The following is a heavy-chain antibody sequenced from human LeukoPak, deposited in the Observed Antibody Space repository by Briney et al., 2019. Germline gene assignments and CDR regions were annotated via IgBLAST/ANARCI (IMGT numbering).Heavy chain of an antibody. CDR2: INHSGST. D-gene: IGHD1-26*01. CDR1: GGSFSGYY. J-gene: IGHJ4*02. CDR3: ARDQGGTLAY. Sequence: SETLSLTCAVYGGSFSGYYWSWIRQPPGKGLEWIGEINHSGSTNYNPSLKSRVTISVDTSKNQFSLKLSSVTAADTAVYYCARDQGGTLAYWGQGTLVTVSS. V-gene: IGHV4-34*01.